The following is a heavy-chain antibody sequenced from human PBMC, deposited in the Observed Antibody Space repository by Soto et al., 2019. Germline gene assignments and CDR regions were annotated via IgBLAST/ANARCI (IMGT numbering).Heavy chain of an antibody. CDR1: GGSISSGGYY. D-gene: IGHD6-19*01. J-gene: IGHJ5*02. CDR3: AREIAVAGNRWFDP. Sequence: QVQLQESGPGLVKPSQTLSLTCTVSGGSISSGGYYWSWIRQHPGKGLEWIGYIYYSGSTYYNPSLKSRVTISVDTSKNQFYLKLSSVTAADTAVYYCAREIAVAGNRWFDPWGQGTLVTVSS. CDR2: IYYSGST. V-gene: IGHV4-31*03.